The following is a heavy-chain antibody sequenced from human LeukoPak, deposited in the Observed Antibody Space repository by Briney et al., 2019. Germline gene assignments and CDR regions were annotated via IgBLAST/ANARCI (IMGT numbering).Heavy chain of an antibody. CDR2: IRSKANNYAT. Sequence: GGSLRLSCAASGFTFSGSAMHWVRQASGKGLEWVGRIRSKANNYATAYAASVKGRFTISRDDSKNTAYVQMNSLKTEDTAVFYCTPTHDYGSGSYFDYWGQGTLVTVSS. CDR3: TPTHDYGSGSYFDY. D-gene: IGHD3-10*01. V-gene: IGHV3-73*01. J-gene: IGHJ4*02. CDR1: GFTFSGSA.